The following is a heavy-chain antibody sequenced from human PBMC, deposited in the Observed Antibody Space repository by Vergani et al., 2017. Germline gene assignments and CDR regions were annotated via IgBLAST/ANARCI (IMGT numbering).Heavy chain of an antibody. D-gene: IGHD4-23*01. Sequence: QVQLQESGPGLVRPSETLSLTCSVSGTSVSSGTHYWNWIRQPADKTLEWIGRIYTSGSTEYNPTLRSRITLSLVRSKNQGSLKVISVTAADTAVYFCARDTAVADDVFDRWGQGTLVSVSA. CDR1: GTSVSSGTHY. J-gene: IGHJ3*01. V-gene: IGHV4-61*02. CDR2: IYTSGST. CDR3: ARDTAVADDVFDR.